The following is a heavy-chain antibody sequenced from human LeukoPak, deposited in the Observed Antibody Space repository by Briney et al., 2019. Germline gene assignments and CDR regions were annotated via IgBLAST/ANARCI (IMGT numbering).Heavy chain of an antibody. Sequence: PGGSLRLSCAASGFTFSTYSMNWVRQAPGKGLEWISYISSSSSTIYYADSVKGRFTISRDNAKNSLYLQMNSLRADDTAVYHCARDKGGGECGGDCHSFDYWGQGTLVTVSS. CDR3: ARDKGGGECGGDCHSFDY. CDR2: ISSSSSTI. V-gene: IGHV3-48*01. J-gene: IGHJ4*02. CDR1: GFTFSTYS. D-gene: IGHD2-21*01.